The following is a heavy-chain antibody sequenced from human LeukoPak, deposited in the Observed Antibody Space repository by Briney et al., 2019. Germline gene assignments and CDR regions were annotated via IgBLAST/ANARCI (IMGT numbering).Heavy chain of an antibody. CDR3: GGLPPGSGWFVDV. CDR1: GGSISGYY. D-gene: IGHD6-19*01. J-gene: IGHJ6*02. V-gene: IGHV4-59*08. CDR2: IYYSGST. Sequence: SETLSLTCTVSGGSISGYYWSWIRRPPGKGLEWIGYIYYSGSTNYNPSLKSRVTISVDTSKNQFSLKLSSATAADTAVYYCGGLPPGSGWFVDVWGRGTTVTVSS.